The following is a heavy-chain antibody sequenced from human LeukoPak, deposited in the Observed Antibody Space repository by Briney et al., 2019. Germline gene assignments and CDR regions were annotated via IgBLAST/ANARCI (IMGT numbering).Heavy chain of an antibody. CDR2: IHYSGKT. Sequence: PSETLSLTCSVTGGSISRSSYYWGWIRQPPGEGLEWIGNIHYSGKTYYNPSLKSRVTISIDTSKNQFSLKLSSVTAADTAVYYCARLNWNDGFYYFDYWGQGTLVTVSS. CDR1: GGSISRSSYY. CDR3: ARLNWNDGFYYFDY. V-gene: IGHV4-39*01. J-gene: IGHJ4*02. D-gene: IGHD1-20*01.